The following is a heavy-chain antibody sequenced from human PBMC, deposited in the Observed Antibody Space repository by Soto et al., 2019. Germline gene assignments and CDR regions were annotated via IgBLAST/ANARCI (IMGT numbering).Heavy chain of an antibody. Sequence: GESLKISCKGSGYSFTSYWIGWVRQMPGKGLEWMGIIYPGDSDTRYSPSFQGQVTISADKSISTAYLQWSSLKASDTAMYYCARPLPHERDAFDIWGQGTMVTVSS. CDR2: IYPGDSDT. CDR3: ARPLPHERDAFDI. J-gene: IGHJ3*02. CDR1: GYSFTSYW. V-gene: IGHV5-51*01.